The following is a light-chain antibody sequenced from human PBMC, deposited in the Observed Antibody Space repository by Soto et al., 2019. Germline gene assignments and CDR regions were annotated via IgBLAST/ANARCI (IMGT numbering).Light chain of an antibody. CDR3: SSYTSSSTRV. CDR1: SSDVGKYDY. Sequence: QSALTQPPSASGSPGQSVTISCTGTSSDVGKYDYVSWFQHHPGKAPKLMIYEVSNRPSGVSNRFSGSKSGNTASLTISGLQAEDEADYYCSSYTSSSTRVFGTGTKLTVL. J-gene: IGLJ1*01. CDR2: EVS. V-gene: IGLV2-14*01.